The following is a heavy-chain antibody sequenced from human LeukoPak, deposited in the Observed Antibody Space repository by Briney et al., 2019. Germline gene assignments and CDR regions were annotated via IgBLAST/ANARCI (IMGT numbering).Heavy chain of an antibody. D-gene: IGHD3-3*01. J-gene: IGHJ4*02. Sequence: GGSLRLSCAASVFTFSSYWMSWVRQAPGKGLEWVANIKQDGSEKYYVDSVKGRFTISRDNAKNSLYLQMNSLRAEDTAVYYCARNDFWSGYDYFDYWGQGTLVTVSS. CDR2: IKQDGSEK. CDR1: VFTFSSYW. CDR3: ARNDFWSGYDYFDY. V-gene: IGHV3-7*01.